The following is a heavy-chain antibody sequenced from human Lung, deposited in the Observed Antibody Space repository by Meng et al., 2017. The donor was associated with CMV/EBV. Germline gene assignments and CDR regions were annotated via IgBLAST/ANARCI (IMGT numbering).Heavy chain of an antibody. V-gene: IGHV4-4*02. J-gene: IGHJ4*02. CDR1: VGSIISSNW. Sequence: QLRLQTSCPGLLMPAGTLSLTSPVSVGSIISSNWWSWVRQPPGKGLEWIGEIYHSGSTNYNPSLKSRVTISVDKSKNQFSLKLSSVTAADTAVYYCARVVTALWGYYFDYWGQGTLVTVSS. D-gene: IGHD2-21*02. CDR2: IYHSGST. CDR3: ARVVTALWGYYFDY.